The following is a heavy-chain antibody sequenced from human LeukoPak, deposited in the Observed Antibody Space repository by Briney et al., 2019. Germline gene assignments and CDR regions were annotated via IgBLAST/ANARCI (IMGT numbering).Heavy chain of an antibody. V-gene: IGHV3-23*01. D-gene: IGHD2-15*01. J-gene: IGHJ4*02. CDR2: ISGNGIDT. CDR3: AKGVDGYCSGSSCHAYDC. CDR1: EFTFSNYA. Sequence: PGGSLRLSCAASEFTFSNYAMSWLRQAPGKGLEWVSAISGNGIDTYYADSVKGRFTISRDNSKNTMYLQMSSLRVEDTAVYYCAKGVDGYCSGSSCHAYDCWGQGTLATVSS.